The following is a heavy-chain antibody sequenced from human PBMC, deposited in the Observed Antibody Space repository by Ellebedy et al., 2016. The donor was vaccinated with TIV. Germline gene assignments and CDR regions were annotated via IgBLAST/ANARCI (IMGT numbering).Heavy chain of an antibody. D-gene: IGHD1-26*01. CDR2: ISSSSSYI. CDR3: AREDPYSGSYLDY. Sequence: GESLKISXAASGFTFSSYSMNWVRQAPGKGLEWVSSISSSSSYIYYADSVKGRFTISRDNAKNSLYLQMNSLRAEDTAVYYCAREDPYSGSYLDYWGQGTLVTVSS. CDR1: GFTFSSYS. V-gene: IGHV3-21*01. J-gene: IGHJ4*02.